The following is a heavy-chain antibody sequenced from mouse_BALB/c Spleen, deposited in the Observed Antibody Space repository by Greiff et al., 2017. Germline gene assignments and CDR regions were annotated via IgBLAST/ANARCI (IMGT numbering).Heavy chain of an antibody. Sequence: VQLQQSGAELVKPGASVKLSCTASGFNIKDTYMHWVKQRPEQGLEWIGRIDPANGNTKYDPKFQGKATITADTSSNTAYLQLSSLTSEDTAVYYCVLYYDYDIWFAYWGEGTLVTVSA. CDR3: VLYYDYDIWFAY. V-gene: IGHV14-3*02. CDR2: IDPANGNT. CDR1: GFNIKDTY. J-gene: IGHJ3*01. D-gene: IGHD2-4*01.